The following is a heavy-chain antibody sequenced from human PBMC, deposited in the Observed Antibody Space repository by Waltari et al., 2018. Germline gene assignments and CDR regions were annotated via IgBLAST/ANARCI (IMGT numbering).Heavy chain of an antibody. CDR3: ARDPRIAVAGVGYYFDY. CDR1: GFNVSSYA. CDR2: IAYDGSNK. J-gene: IGHJ4*02. Sequence: QVQLVESGGGVVQPGRSLRLSCAASGFNVSSYAMHWVRQAPGRGLELVAVIAYDGSNKYSADSVKGRFTISRDNSKNTLYLQMNSLRAEDTAVYYCARDPRIAVAGVGYYFDYWGQGTLVTVSS. D-gene: IGHD6-19*01. V-gene: IGHV3-30-3*01.